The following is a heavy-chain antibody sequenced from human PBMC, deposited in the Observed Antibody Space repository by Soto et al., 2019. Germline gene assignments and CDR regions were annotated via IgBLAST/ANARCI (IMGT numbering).Heavy chain of an antibody. V-gene: IGHV4-34*01. CDR3: ARAGCSSTSCRKYYYYYGMDV. CDR2: INHSGRT. D-gene: IGHD2-2*01. Sequence: SETLSLTCAVYGGSFSGYYWSWIRQPPGKGLEWIGEINHSGRTNYNPSLKSRVTISVDTSKNQFSLKLSSVTAADTAVYYCARAGCSSTSCRKYYYYYGMDVWGQGTTVTVSS. CDR1: GGSFSGYY. J-gene: IGHJ6*02.